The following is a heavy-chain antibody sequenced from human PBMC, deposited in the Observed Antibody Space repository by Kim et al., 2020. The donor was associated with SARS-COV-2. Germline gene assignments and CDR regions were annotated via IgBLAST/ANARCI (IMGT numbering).Heavy chain of an antibody. CDR3: AREKYSSSWYYFDY. D-gene: IGHD6-13*01. J-gene: IGHJ4*01. V-gene: IGHV4-39*07. Sequence: SETLSLTCTVSGGSTSSSSYYWGWIRQPPGKGLEWIGSIYYSGSTYYNPSLKSRVTISVDTSKNQFSLKLSSVTAADTAVYYCAREKYSSSWYYFDYWG. CDR2: IYYSGST. CDR1: GGSTSSSSYY.